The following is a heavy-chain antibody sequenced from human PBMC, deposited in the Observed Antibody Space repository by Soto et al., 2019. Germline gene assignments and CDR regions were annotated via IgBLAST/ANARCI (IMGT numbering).Heavy chain of an antibody. J-gene: IGHJ6*02. V-gene: IGHV3-74*01. CDR1: GFTFSSYW. D-gene: IGHD5-12*01. CDR3: ARERGAATTRYYYYYYGMDV. CDR2: INSDGSST. Sequence: GGSLRLSCAASGFTFSSYWMHWVRQAPGKGLVWVSRINSDGSSTSYADSVKGRFTISRDNAKNTLYLQMNSLRAEDTAVYYCARERGAATTRYYYYYYGMDVWSQGTTVTVSS.